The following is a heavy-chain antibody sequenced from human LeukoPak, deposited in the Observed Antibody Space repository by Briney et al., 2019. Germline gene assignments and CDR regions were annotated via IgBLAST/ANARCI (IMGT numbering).Heavy chain of an antibody. V-gene: IGHV4-38-2*02. CDR1: GYSISSGYY. CDR2: IYYSGST. J-gene: IGHJ4*02. Sequence: TSETLSLTCTVSGYSISSGYYWGWIRQSPGKGLEWIGSIYYSGSTYYNPSLKSRVTISVDTSKNQFSLKLSSVTAADTAVYYCARRSVVVTASIDYWGQGTLVTVSS. CDR3: ARRSVVVTASIDY. D-gene: IGHD2-21*02.